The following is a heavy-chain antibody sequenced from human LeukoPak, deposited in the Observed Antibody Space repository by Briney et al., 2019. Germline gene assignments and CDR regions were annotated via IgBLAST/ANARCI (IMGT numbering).Heavy chain of an antibody. CDR3: ARGQSIAAAGTVDY. CDR1: GYTFTGYY. V-gene: IGHV1-2*02. D-gene: IGHD6-13*01. CDR2: INPNSGGT. J-gene: IGHJ4*02. Sequence: ASVKVSCKASGYTFTGYYMHWVRQAPGQGLEWMGWINPNSGGTNYAQKLQGRVTMTTDTSTSTAYMELRSLRSDDTAVYYCARGQSIAAAGTVDYWGQGTLVTVSS.